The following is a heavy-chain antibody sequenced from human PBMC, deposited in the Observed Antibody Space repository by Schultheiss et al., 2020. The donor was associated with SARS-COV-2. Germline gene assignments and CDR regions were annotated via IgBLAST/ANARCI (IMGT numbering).Heavy chain of an antibody. CDR1: GFTFSNAW. D-gene: IGHD5-18*01. CDR2: IKSKTDGGTT. V-gene: IGHV3-15*01. Sequence: GGSLRLSCAASGFTFSNAWMSWVRQAPGKGLEWVGRIKSKTDGGTTDYAAPVKGRFTISRDDSKNTLYLQMNSLKTEDTAVYYCTTGPIQLWFPFDYWGQGTLVTVSS. CDR3: TTGPIQLWFPFDY. J-gene: IGHJ4*02.